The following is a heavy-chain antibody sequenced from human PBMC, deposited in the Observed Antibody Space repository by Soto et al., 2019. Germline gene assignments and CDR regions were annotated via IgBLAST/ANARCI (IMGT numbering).Heavy chain of an antibody. J-gene: IGHJ4*02. D-gene: IGHD2-15*01. CDR3: AMRGGGVSLFYS. Sequence: SATLSLTPTLSGDASSTSTTCWPWMCXPRGKGPERLRNILYRGGTGVTSYNPPLKSRVIISVDPSQIQCHLKLNTIPAADTAFYSCAMRGGGVSLFYSWGQGMLVSVSS. V-gene: IGHV4-39*01. CDR1: GDASSTSTTC. CDR2: ILYRGGTGVT.